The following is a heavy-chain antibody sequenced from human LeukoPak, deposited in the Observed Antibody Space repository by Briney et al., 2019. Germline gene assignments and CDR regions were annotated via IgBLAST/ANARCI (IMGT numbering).Heavy chain of an antibody. J-gene: IGHJ6*04. CDR3: ARFYCSTTSCHRADV. CDR2: IYPGDSDT. V-gene: IGHV5-51*01. Sequence: GESLQISCKGSGYSFTTYWIGWVRQVPGKGLERMGIIYPGDSDTRYSPSYQGQVTISVDKSINTAYLQWSILKASDTAMFYCARFYCSTTSCHRADVWGKGTMVTVSS. CDR1: GYSFTTYW. D-gene: IGHD2-2*01.